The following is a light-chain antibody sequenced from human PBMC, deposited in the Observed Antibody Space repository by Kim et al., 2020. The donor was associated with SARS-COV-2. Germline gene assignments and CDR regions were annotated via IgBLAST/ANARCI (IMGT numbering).Light chain of an antibody. CDR2: KAS. Sequence: ASVGDRVTITCRARQSIYSYLAWYQQKPGNVPKILIYKASTLESGVPSRFSGSESGTEFTLTISSLQPDDFATYYCQQFYTYPITFGQGTRLEIK. CDR1: QSIYSY. V-gene: IGKV1-5*03. J-gene: IGKJ5*01. CDR3: QQFYTYPIT.